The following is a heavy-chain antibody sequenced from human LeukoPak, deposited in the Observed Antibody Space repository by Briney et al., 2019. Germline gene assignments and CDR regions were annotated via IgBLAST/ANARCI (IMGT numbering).Heavy chain of an antibody. V-gene: IGHV3-30*04. D-gene: IGHD4-17*01. CDR2: ISYDGSNK. CDR1: GFTFSSYA. CDR3: ARGKDGDPTLFDP. J-gene: IGHJ5*02. Sequence: GGSLRLSCAASGFTFSSYAMHWVRQAPGKGLEWVAVISYDGSNKYYADSVKGRFTISRDNSKSTLYLQMNSLRAEDTAVYYCARGKDGDPTLFDPWGQGTLVTVFS.